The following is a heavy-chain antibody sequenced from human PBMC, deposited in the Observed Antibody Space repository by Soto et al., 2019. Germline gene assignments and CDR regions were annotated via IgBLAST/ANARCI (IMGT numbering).Heavy chain of an antibody. D-gene: IGHD3-10*01. CDR2: LNSDGTSA. CDR1: GFTFSSNW. J-gene: IGHJ5*02. V-gene: IGHV3-74*01. CDR3: ARGVMCWFGFDL. Sequence: EVQLVESGGGLVQPGGSLRLSCAGSGFTFSSNWMHWVRQDPGKRLVWVSRLNSDGTSASYSDSVRGRFAISRENAKNTLFLQMIGLTAEDTALCFCARGVMCWFGFDLWGEGTLGTVSS.